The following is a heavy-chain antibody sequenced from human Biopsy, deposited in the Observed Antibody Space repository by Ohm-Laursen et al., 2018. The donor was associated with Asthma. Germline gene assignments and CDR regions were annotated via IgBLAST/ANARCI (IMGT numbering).Heavy chain of an antibody. CDR3: AKRRGYSGHDNDY. Sequence: RSLRLSCAASGFMFRRFGMHWVRQAPGKGLEWVAVISYDGNHKFYEDSVKGRFTISRDNSKNTLYLQMNSLRTEDTAVYYCAKRRGYSGHDNDYWGQGTLVIVSS. V-gene: IGHV3-30*18. D-gene: IGHD5-12*01. CDR2: ISYDGNHK. CDR1: GFMFRRFG. J-gene: IGHJ4*02.